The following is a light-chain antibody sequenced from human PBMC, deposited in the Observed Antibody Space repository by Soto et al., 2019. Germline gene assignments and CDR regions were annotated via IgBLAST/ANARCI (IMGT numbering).Light chain of an antibody. Sequence: EIVLTQSPGTLALSPGERATLSCRASQSVSTSYLAWYQQKPGQAPRLLIYGASSRATGIPDRSSGSGSGTDFTLTIIRLAPEDFAVYYCQQYGSSPSITFGQGTRLEIK. CDR1: QSVSTSY. J-gene: IGKJ5*01. CDR2: GAS. CDR3: QQYGSSPSIT. V-gene: IGKV3-20*01.